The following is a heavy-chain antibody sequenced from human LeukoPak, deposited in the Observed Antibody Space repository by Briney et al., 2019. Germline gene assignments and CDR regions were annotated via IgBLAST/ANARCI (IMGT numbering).Heavy chain of an antibody. D-gene: IGHD6-19*01. Sequence: GSLRPSCTASGFDFSNSFMDWVRPAPRKGLEWISYISSRSTTIYADSVKGRFTISRDNGKNTVYLQMNNLRVDDTAVFYCGKGSLAVAATPLDFWGQGTLVTVSS. CDR1: GFDFSNSF. CDR2: ISSRSTTI. CDR3: GKGSLAVAATPLDF. V-gene: IGHV3-48*04. J-gene: IGHJ4*02.